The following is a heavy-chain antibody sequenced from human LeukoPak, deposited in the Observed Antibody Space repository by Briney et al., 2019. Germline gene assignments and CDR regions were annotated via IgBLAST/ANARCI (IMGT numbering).Heavy chain of an antibody. V-gene: IGHV3-7*01. CDR1: GFSFSLYS. D-gene: IGHD3-22*01. CDR2: IKHNGGEK. CDR3: ARDRGWRTSGYYLYHFDY. J-gene: IGHJ4*02. Sequence: GESLRLSCVASGFSFSLYSMKWVRQAPGKGLEWVASIKHNGGEKYYVDSVKGRFTISRDNAKNSLYLEMSSLRVEDTAVYYCARDRGWRTSGYYLYHFDYWGQGTLVTFAS.